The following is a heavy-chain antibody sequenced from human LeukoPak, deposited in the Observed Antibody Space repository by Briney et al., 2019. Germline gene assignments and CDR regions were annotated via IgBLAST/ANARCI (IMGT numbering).Heavy chain of an antibody. D-gene: IGHD1-26*01. Sequence: PSETLSLTCTVSGGSISSGSYYWSWIRQPAGKGLEWIGRIYTSGSTNYNPSLKSRVTISVDTSKNQFSLKLSSVTAADTAVYYCARDLSGSYRNWFDPWGQGTLVTVSS. V-gene: IGHV4-61*02. CDR1: GGSISSGSYY. CDR3: ARDLSGSYRNWFDP. CDR2: IYTSGST. J-gene: IGHJ5*02.